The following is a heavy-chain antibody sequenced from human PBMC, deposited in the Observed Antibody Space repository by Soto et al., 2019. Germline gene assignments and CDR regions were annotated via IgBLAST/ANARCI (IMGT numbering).Heavy chain of an antibody. CDR3: ATELGENPASPFDS. CDR2: IIPLFGAA. Sequence: SVKVSCKASGVTFTSETISWVRQAPGQGLEWMGGIIPLFGAASYAQKFQGRVTITADESTSTVYMELSSLRSDDMAVYYCATELGENPASPFDSWGQGTLVTVSS. V-gene: IGHV1-69*13. D-gene: IGHD2-21*01. J-gene: IGHJ4*02. CDR1: GVTFTSET.